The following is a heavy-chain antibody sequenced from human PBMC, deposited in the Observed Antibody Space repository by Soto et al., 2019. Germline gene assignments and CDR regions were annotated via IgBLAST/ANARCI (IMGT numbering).Heavy chain of an antibody. V-gene: IGHV4-38-2*01. CDR2: IFHGGNT. D-gene: IGHD2-15*01. Sequence: SETLSLTCAVSGFFISSGNYWGWIRKPPGKGLEWIGSIFHGGNTYYNPSLKSRVTISVDMSKNQFSLKLNSVTSADTAVYYCARARWYDAFDVWGQGTVVTVSS. J-gene: IGHJ3*01. CDR3: ARARWYDAFDV. CDR1: GFFISSGNY.